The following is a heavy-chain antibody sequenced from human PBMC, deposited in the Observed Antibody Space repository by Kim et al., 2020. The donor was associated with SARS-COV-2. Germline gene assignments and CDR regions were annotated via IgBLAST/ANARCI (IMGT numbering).Heavy chain of an antibody. CDR1: GASMSSGDYY. Sequence: SETLSLTCTVSGASMSSGDYYWSWIRQPPGKGLEWIGRISNSGTTYYNPFLESRVIISLDMSKNQFSPKLSSETAADTAVYYCARVAGDSGPYPYYFDSWGQGTLITVSS. D-gene: IGHD3-10*01. V-gene: IGHV4-30-4*01. CDR2: ISNSGTT. J-gene: IGHJ4*02. CDR3: ARVAGDSGPYPYYFDS.